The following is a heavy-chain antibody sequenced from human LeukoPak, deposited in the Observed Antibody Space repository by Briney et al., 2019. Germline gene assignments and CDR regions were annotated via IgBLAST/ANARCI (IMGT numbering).Heavy chain of an antibody. CDR1: GVSISGHY. V-gene: IGHV4-59*11. D-gene: IGHD3-3*01. Sequence: SETLSLTCTGSGVSISGHYWTWIRQPPGKGLEWIGQIHYSGSPDYNPSPKSRDTISVDTPKNQLSLMETPVSGADTAVYYCARFGVDYDMDVWGQGTTVTVSS. CDR3: ARFGVDYDMDV. J-gene: IGHJ6*02. CDR2: IHYSGSP.